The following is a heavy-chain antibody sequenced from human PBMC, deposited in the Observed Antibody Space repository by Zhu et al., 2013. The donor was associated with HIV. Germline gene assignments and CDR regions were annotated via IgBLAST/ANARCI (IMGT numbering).Heavy chain of an antibody. CDR2: MNPNSGNT. D-gene: IGHD6-13*01. CDR3: AKVQSRYLNWFDP. Sequence: QVQLVQSGAEVKKPGSSVKVSCKASGGTFSSYAISWVRQATGQGLEWMGWMNPNSGNTGYAQKFQGRVTMARNTSISTAYMELSSLRSEDTAVYYCAKVQSRYLNWFDPWGQGTLVT. V-gene: IGHV1-8*02. CDR1: GGTFSSYA. J-gene: IGHJ5*02.